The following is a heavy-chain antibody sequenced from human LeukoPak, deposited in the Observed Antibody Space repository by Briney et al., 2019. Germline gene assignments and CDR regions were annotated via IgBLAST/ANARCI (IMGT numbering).Heavy chain of an antibody. D-gene: IGHD2-8*02. V-gene: IGHV4-34*01. CDR3: ARLGLLAFDY. J-gene: IGHJ4*02. Sequence: PSETLSLTCAVYGGSFSGYYWSWIRQPPGKGLEWIGEINHSGSTNYNPSLKSRVTISVDTSKNQFSLKLSSVTAADTAVYYCARLGLLAFDYWGQGTLVTVSS. CDR2: INHSGST. CDR1: GGSFSGYY.